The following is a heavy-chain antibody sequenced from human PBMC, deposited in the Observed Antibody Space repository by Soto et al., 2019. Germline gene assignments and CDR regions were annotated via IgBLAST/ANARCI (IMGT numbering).Heavy chain of an antibody. CDR2: INPDSGAT. Sequence: ASVKLSCKASGYTFTGYYMHWVRQAPGQGLEWMGWINPDSGATNYARKFQGRVTMTRDTSISTAYMELSSLRSDDTAVYYCARGRPARSGSYSPLDKWGPGNLVTVSS. J-gene: IGHJ1*01. CDR3: ARGRPARSGSYSPLDK. D-gene: IGHD1-26*01. V-gene: IGHV1-2*02. CDR1: GYTFTGYY.